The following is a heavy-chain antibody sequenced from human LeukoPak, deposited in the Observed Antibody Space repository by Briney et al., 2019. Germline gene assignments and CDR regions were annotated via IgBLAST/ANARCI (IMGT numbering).Heavy chain of an antibody. V-gene: IGHV3-11*01. CDR3: ATDPDRDYYYYGMDV. Sequence: KPGGSLRLSCAASGFTFSDYYMSWIRQAPGKGLEWVSYISSSGSTLYYADSVKGRFTISRDNAKNSLYLQMNSLRAEDTAVYYCATDPDRDYYYYGMDVWGQGTTVTVSS. D-gene: IGHD1-14*01. CDR2: ISSSGSTL. J-gene: IGHJ6*02. CDR1: GFTFSDYY.